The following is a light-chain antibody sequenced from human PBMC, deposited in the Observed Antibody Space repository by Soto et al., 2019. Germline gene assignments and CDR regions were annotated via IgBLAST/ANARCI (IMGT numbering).Light chain of an antibody. CDR3: QTSYITPPNT. V-gene: IGKV1-39*01. CDR2: AAS. J-gene: IGKJ5*01. CDR1: QSFSRY. Sequence: DFQMTQSPSSLSADVRDRVTITCRASQSFSRYLNWDLHKPGKAPKLLINAASNLRSGVPSRFSGSGSGTDFTLTIDGLQPEDFAVYYCQTSYITPPNTSCQGARQEI.